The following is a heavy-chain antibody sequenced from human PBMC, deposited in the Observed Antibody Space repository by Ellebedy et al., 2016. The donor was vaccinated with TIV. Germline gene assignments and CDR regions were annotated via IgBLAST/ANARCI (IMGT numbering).Heavy chain of an antibody. CDR2: ISSSSSYI. Sequence: GGSLRLSXAASGFTFSSYSMNWVRQAPGKGLEWVSSISSSSSYIYYADSVKGRFTISRDNAKNSLYLQMNSLRAEDTAVYYCARNPLVPGSYFDYWGQGTLVTVSS. D-gene: IGHD4/OR15-4a*01. CDR1: GFTFSSYS. V-gene: IGHV3-21*01. J-gene: IGHJ4*02. CDR3: ARNPLVPGSYFDY.